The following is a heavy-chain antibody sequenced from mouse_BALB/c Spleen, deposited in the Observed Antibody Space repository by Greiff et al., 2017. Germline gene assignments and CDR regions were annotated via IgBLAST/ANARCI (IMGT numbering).Heavy chain of an antibody. J-gene: IGHJ4*01. Sequence: QVQLKESAAELARPGASVKMSCKASGYTFTSYTMHWVKQRPGQGLEWIGYINPSSGYTEYNQKFKDKTTLTVDKSSSTAHMELLSLTSEDSAVYYCGEVRRGNYYAMDYWGQGTSVTVSS. CDR2: INPSSGYT. CDR3: GEVRRGNYYAMDY. D-gene: IGHD2-14*01. CDR1: GYTFTSYT. V-gene: IGHV1-4*02.